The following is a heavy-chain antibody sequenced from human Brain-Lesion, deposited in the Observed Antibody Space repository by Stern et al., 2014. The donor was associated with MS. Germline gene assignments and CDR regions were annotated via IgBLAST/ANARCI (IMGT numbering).Heavy chain of an antibody. J-gene: IGHJ5*02. Sequence: QVQLVQSGPGLVKPSQTLSLTCTVSGGSISSSGYYWSWIRQPADKGLEWIGRIHDSGSTYYNPSLKSGVTIAMDTAKTQFSRKLTSGTAADTAVYYCATTRWDLFTWNWFDPWGQGTLVTVSS. CDR3: ATTRWDLFTWNWFDP. V-gene: IGHV4-61*02. D-gene: IGHD1-26*01. CDR2: IHDSGST. CDR1: GGSISSSGYY.